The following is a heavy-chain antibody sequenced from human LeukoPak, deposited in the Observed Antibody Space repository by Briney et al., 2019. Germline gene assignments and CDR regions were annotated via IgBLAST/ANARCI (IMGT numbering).Heavy chain of an antibody. CDR3: AGDYNFLTGLNY. CDR2: IGRQGDSDAT. CDR1: GFTFSSYA. J-gene: IGHJ4*02. V-gene: IGHV3-73*01. D-gene: IGHD3-9*01. Sequence: GGSLRLSCAASGFTFSSYAMSWVRQASGKGLEWLGRIGRQGDSDATRYAASLKGKFTISRVDSRNTAYLQMNSLKTEDTAVYYCAGDYNFLTGLNYWGQGTLVTVSS.